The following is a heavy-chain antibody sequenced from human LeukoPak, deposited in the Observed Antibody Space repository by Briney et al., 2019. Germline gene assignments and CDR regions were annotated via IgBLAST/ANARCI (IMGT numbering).Heavy chain of an antibody. J-gene: IGHJ6*04. Sequence: GGSLRLSCAASGFTFSSYGMHWVRQAPGKGLEWVAVISYDGSNKYYADSVKGRFTISRDNSKNTLYLQMNGLRAEDTAVYYCAKEGPTALGVPAHYGMDVWGKGTTVTVSS. CDR2: ISYDGSNK. CDR1: GFTFSSYG. V-gene: IGHV3-30*18. CDR3: AKEGPTALGVPAHYGMDV. D-gene: IGHD2-2*01.